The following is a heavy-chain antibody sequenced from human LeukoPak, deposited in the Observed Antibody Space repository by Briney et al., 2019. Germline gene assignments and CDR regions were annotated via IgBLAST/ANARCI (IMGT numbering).Heavy chain of an antibody. V-gene: IGHV4-59*01. Sequence: PSVTLSLTCTVSGGSISSYYWSWIRQSPGEGLEWIGYIYYSGSTNYNPSLKSRVTISVDTSKNQFSLKLSSVTAADTAVYYCARVGSTSFNWFDPWGQGTLVTVSS. CDR2: IYYSGST. CDR1: GGSISSYY. D-gene: IGHD2-2*01. J-gene: IGHJ5*02. CDR3: ARVGSTSFNWFDP.